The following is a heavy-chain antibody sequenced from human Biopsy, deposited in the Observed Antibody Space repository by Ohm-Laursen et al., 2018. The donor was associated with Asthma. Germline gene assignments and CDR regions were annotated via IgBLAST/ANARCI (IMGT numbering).Heavy chain of an antibody. CDR2: SSYSGFR. CDR3: ARAAITGIRGWFDP. CDR1: GGSINSDY. V-gene: IGHV4-59*12. Sequence: SQTLSLTCTFSGGSINSDYWSWIRQPPGKGLEWIGLSSYSGFRKYNPSLKSRVTISVDTSRNQFHLNLSSVTAADTAVYFCARAAITGIRGWFDPWGQGTQVTVSS. D-gene: IGHD1-20*01. J-gene: IGHJ5*02.